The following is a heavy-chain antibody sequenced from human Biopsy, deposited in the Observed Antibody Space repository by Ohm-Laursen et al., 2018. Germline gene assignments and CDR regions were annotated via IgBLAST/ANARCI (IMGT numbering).Heavy chain of an antibody. CDR2: ISWSSGTI. Sequence: SLRLSCAASGFTFDDYAMQWVRQAPGKGLEWVSGISWSSGTIGYADSVKGRFTVSRDNAKNPLFLQMNSLRVEDTALYYCVKSAYSSGFWEASDYWGQGTLVTVSS. J-gene: IGHJ4*02. D-gene: IGHD6-19*01. CDR1: GFTFDDYA. CDR3: VKSAYSSGFWEASDY. V-gene: IGHV3-9*01.